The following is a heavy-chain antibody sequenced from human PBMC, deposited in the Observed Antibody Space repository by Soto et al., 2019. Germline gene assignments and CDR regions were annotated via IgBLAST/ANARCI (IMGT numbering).Heavy chain of an antibody. CDR1: GGSISTGDYY. J-gene: IGHJ5*02. CDR2: IYYSGST. Sequence: QVQLQESGPGLVKPSQTLSLTCTVSGGSISTGDYYWSWIRQPAGKGLEWIGYIYYSGSTYYNPSLKSRVTISVDTSKNQFSLKLSSVTAADTAVYYCARGITMVRGAGDLSNWFDPWGQGTLVTVSS. V-gene: IGHV4-30-4*01. CDR3: ARGITMVRGAGDLSNWFDP. D-gene: IGHD3-10*01.